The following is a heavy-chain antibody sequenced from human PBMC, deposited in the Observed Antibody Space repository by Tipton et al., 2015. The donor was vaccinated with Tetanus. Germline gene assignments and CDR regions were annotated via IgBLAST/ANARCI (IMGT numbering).Heavy chain of an antibody. CDR1: GLPFSNAW. CDR3: TTRRNGLDV. CDR2: IKSEIDGGTT. Sequence: SLRLSCAASGLPFSNAWMTWVRQAPGKGLEWVGRIKSEIDGGTTDYAAPVKGIFTIPRDDSKNTVYLQMNSLKTEDTAVYFCTTRRNGLDVWGQGTTVTVSS. J-gene: IGHJ6*01. V-gene: IGHV3-15*01.